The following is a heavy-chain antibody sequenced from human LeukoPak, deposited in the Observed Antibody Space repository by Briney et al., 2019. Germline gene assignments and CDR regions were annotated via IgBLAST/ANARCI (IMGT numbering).Heavy chain of an antibody. CDR1: GFSFADYA. V-gene: IGHV3-43*02. J-gene: IGHJ4*02. Sequence: QPGGSLRLSCAASGFSFADYAMHWVRQVPGKCLEWVSLISGDGDNTYSADSVKGRFTISRDNTKNSLYLQMNSLRSEDTAFYYCARASPRGWHHWNYYFDSWGQGTLVTVSS. D-gene: IGHD1-7*01. CDR3: ARASPRGWHHWNYYFDS. CDR2: ISGDGDNT.